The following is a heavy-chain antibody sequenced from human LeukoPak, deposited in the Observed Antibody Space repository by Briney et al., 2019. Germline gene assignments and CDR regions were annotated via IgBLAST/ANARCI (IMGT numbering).Heavy chain of an antibody. CDR2: VDPEDGET. J-gene: IGHJ4*02. CDR1: GYTFTDYY. Sequence: ASVKVSCKVSGYTFTDYYMHWVQQAPGEGLEWMGLVDPEDGETIYAEKFQGRVTITADTSTDTAYMELSSLRSEDTAVYYCAREGYYYDSSGYSLYYFDYWGQGTLVTVSS. V-gene: IGHV1-69-2*01. D-gene: IGHD3-22*01. CDR3: AREGYYYDSSGYSLYYFDY.